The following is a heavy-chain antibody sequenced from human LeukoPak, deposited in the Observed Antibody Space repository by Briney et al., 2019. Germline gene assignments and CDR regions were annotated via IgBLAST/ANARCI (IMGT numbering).Heavy chain of an antibody. V-gene: IGHV3-7*03. CDR2: IKQDGSEK. CDR1: GFTFNDYW. J-gene: IGHJ6*04. CDR3: VRDCSSASLSSGCYYAMDV. Sequence: TGGSLRLCCAASGFTFNDYWMTWVRQAAGKGLEWVAHIKQDGSEKYYVDSLKGRFTISRDNAKNSLFLQMNSLRAEDTAVYYCVRDCSSASLSSGCYYAMDVWGKGTTVTVSS. D-gene: IGHD2-2*01.